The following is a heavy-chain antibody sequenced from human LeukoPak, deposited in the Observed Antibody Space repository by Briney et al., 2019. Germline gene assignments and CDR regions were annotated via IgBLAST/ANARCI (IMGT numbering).Heavy chain of an antibody. V-gene: IGHV6-1*01. J-gene: IGHJ6*02. CDR2: TYYRSKWYN. Sequence: SQTLSLTCAISGDSVTINSATWNWIRQSPSRGLEWLGRTYYRSKWYNDYAASVKSRITINSDTSKSQFSLQLNSVTAEDTAMYYCVRGGSGRRYGMDVWGQGTTVTVSS. CDR1: GDSVTINSAT. CDR3: VRGGSGRRYGMDV. D-gene: IGHD6-19*01.